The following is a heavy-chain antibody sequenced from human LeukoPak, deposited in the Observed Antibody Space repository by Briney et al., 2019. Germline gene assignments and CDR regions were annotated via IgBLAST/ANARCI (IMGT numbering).Heavy chain of an antibody. CDR3: ARGDSSGYYYPFDY. D-gene: IGHD3-22*01. Sequence: GGSLRLSCAASGFTFSSYSMNWVRQAPGKGLEWVSSISSSSSYIYYADSVKGRFTISRDNAKNSLHLQMNSLRAEDTAVYYCARGDSSGYYYPFDYWGQGTLVTVSS. CDR2: ISSSSSYI. V-gene: IGHV3-21*01. J-gene: IGHJ4*02. CDR1: GFTFSSYS.